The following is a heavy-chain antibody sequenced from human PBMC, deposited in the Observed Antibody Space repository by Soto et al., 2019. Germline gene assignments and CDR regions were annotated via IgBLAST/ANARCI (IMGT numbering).Heavy chain of an antibody. V-gene: IGHV3-72*01. J-gene: IGHJ4*02. CDR3: ARRGAAPHYGDGGGLDY. D-gene: IGHD4-17*01. CDR1: GFTFSDHY. Sequence: EVQLVESGGGLVQPGGSLRLSCAASGFTFSDHYMDWVRQAPGKGLEWVGRTRNKANSYTTEYAASVKGRVTISRDDSKNSLYLQMNSLKAEDTAVYYCARRGAAPHYGDGGGLDYWGQGTLVTVSS. CDR2: TRNKANSYTT.